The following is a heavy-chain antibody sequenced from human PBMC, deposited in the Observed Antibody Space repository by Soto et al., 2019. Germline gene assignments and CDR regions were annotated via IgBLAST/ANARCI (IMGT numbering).Heavy chain of an antibody. CDR2: IDNVGGTI. J-gene: IGHJ4*02. D-gene: IGHD6-25*01. Sequence: GGSLRLSCVASGFNFGDYSMNWIRQYPGKGLEWISYIDNVGGTIFSADSVKGRFTVSRDNAKHSLFLQMTALRAEDSGTYFCARVQFGYHSQLGYWGRGALVTVSS. CDR3: ARVQFGYHSQLGY. V-gene: IGHV3-11*01. CDR1: GFNFGDYS.